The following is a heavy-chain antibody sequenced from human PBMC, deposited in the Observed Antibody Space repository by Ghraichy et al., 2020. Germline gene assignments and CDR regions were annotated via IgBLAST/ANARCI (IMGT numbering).Heavy chain of an antibody. D-gene: IGHD5-18*01. Sequence: SQTLSLTCTVSGGSIRSYYWSWIRHPPGKGLEWIGYVYYNGNTDYSPSLKSRATISVDTSKNQFSLRLTSVTAADTAVYYCARRGPGYSLYFYGLDIWGQGTTVTVSS. CDR2: VYYNGNT. CDR1: GGSIRSYY. V-gene: IGHV4-59*08. CDR3: ARRGPGYSLYFYGLDI. J-gene: IGHJ6*02.